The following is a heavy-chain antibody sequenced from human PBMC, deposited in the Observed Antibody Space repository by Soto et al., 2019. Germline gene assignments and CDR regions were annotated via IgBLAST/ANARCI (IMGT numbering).Heavy chain of an antibody. CDR1: GGSVSSGSYY. V-gene: IGHV4-61*01. Sequence: QVQLQESGPGLVKPSETLSLTCTVSGGSVSSGSYYWSWIRQPPGKGLEWIGYIYYSGSTNYNPSLQSRVTISVDTSKNQFSLKLSSVTAADTAVYYCARAPGYYYDSSGYYYVGYYGMDVWGQGTTVTVSS. J-gene: IGHJ6*02. CDR2: IYYSGST. D-gene: IGHD3-22*01. CDR3: ARAPGYYYDSSGYYYVGYYGMDV.